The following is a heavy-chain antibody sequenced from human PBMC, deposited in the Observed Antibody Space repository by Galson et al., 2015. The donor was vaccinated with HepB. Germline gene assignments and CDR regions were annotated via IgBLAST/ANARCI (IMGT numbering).Heavy chain of an antibody. J-gene: IGHJ4*02. CDR2: ISGYNGYT. D-gene: IGHD3-16*01. CDR1: SDTFATYS. V-gene: IGHV1-18*01. CDR3: ARGGMGSIGGPTFDL. Sequence: SVKVSCKASSDTFATYSLNWVRQAPGQGLEWMGWISGYNGYTTYPQTFQGRVTMTTDTSTTTGYLELRSLTSDDTAMYYCARGGMGSIGGPTFDLWGQGTLVTVSS.